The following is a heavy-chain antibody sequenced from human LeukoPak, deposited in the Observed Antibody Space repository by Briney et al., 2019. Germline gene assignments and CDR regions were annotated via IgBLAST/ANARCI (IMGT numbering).Heavy chain of an antibody. CDR3: ARDLVPYCGGDCYSVLDY. CDR2: ISYDGSNK. Sequence: PGRSLRLSCAASGFTFSSYAMHWVRQAPGKGLEWVAVISYDGSNKYYADSVKGRFTISRDNSKNTLYLQMNSLRAEDTAVYYCARDLVPYCGGDCYSVLDYWGQGTLVTVSS. CDR1: GFTFSSYA. J-gene: IGHJ4*02. V-gene: IGHV3-30-3*01. D-gene: IGHD2-21*02.